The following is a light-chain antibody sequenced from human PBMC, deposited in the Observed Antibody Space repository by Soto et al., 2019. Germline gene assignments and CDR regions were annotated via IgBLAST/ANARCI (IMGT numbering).Light chain of an antibody. CDR3: FSRPSSDTQVV. J-gene: IGLJ2*01. V-gene: IGLV2-14*03. CDR2: DVY. CDR1: SSDIGYYDS. Sequence: QSALTQPASVSGSPGQSITISCTGTSSDIGYYDSVSWYQRHPDKAPKVIIYDVYSRPSGVSSRFSGSKSGNTASLTISGLQAEDEADYYCFSRPSSDTQVVFGGGTQLTVL.